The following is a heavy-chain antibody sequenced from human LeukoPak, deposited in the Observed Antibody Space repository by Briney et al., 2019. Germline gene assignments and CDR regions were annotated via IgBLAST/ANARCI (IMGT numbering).Heavy chain of an antibody. CDR1: GFTFSSFT. CDR2: ISSSSVSI. Sequence: GGSLRLSWEASGFTFSSFTLNWVRQAPGKGQGWVSSISSSSVSIYYADSLKGRFTISRDNAKNSVYLQMNSLRAEDTAVYYCARPQLGMDYSYYMDVWGKGTTVTVSS. J-gene: IGHJ6*03. D-gene: IGHD7-27*01. CDR3: ARPQLGMDYSYYMDV. V-gene: IGHV3-21*06.